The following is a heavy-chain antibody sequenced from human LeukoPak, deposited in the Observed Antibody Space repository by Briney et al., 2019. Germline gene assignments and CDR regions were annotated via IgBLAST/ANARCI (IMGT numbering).Heavy chain of an antibody. Sequence: PGGSLRLSCAASGFTFSTYRMNWVRRAPGKGLEWVSGINWNGDSTGYADSVKGRFTISRDNAKNSLYLQMNSLRAEDTALYYCASGGIYYGAAFDFWGQGSLVTVSS. J-gene: IGHJ4*02. D-gene: IGHD1-26*01. CDR1: GFTFSTYR. CDR3: ASGGIYYGAAFDF. CDR2: INWNGDST. V-gene: IGHV3-20*04.